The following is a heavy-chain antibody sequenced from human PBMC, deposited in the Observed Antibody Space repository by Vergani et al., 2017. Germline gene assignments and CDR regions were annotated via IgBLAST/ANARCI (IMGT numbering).Heavy chain of an antibody. V-gene: IGHV3-9*01. Sequence: EVQLVESGGGLVQHGRSLRLSCAASGFTFDDYAMHWVRQAPGKGLEWVSGISWNSGSIGYADSVKGRFTISRDNAKNSLYLQMNSLRAEDTALYYCAKDTRGSYHKVNHFDYWGQGALVTVSS. J-gene: IGHJ4*02. CDR3: AKDTRGSYHKVNHFDY. CDR2: ISWNSGSI. D-gene: IGHD1-26*01. CDR1: GFTFDDYA.